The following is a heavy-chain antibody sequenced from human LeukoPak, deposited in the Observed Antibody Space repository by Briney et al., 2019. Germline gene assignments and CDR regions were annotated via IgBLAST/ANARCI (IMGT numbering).Heavy chain of an antibody. CDR3: ARERIAARGGNWFDP. Sequence: SETLSLTCTVSGGSISSYYWSWIRQPPGKGLEWIRYIYYSGSTNYNPSLKSRVTISVDTSKNQFSLKLSSVTAADTAVYYCARERIAARGGNWFDPWGQGTLVTVSS. CDR2: IYYSGST. D-gene: IGHD6-6*01. CDR1: GGSISSYY. J-gene: IGHJ5*02. V-gene: IGHV4-59*01.